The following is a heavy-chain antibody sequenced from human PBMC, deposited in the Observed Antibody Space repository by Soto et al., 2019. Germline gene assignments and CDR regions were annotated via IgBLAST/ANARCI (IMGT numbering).Heavy chain of an antibody. J-gene: IGHJ4*02. V-gene: IGHV4-30-4*01. CDR3: ARWGSGSYYPTSTFDY. Sequence: SETLSLTCTFSGGSISSGDYYLSWIRQPPGKGLEWIGYIYYSGSTYYNPSLKSRVTISVDTSKNQFSLKLSSVTAADTAVYYCARWGSGSYYPTSTFDYWGQGTLVTVSS. D-gene: IGHD3-10*01. CDR2: IYYSGST. CDR1: GGSISSGDYY.